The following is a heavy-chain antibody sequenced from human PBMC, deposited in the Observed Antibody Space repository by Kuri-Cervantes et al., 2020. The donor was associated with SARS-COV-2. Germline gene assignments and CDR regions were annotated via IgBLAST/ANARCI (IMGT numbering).Heavy chain of an antibody. CDR2: ITRSSVYI. Sequence: GESLKISCVASGFTFSAYTLNWVRQAPGKGLEWVSSITRSSVYISYADSLKGRFTISRDNAKNSLYLQMNSLRAEDTAVYYCAREAWAGYFVENWFDPWGQGTLVTVSS. J-gene: IGHJ5*02. D-gene: IGHD3/OR15-3a*01. CDR1: GFTFSAYT. V-gene: IGHV3-21*01. CDR3: AREAWAGYFVENWFDP.